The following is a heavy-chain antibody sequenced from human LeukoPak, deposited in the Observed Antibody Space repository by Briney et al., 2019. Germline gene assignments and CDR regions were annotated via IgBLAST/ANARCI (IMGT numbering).Heavy chain of an antibody. J-gene: IGHJ4*02. CDR2: ISSNGGST. CDR3: ARQRLRLGELSLLLDY. V-gene: IGHV3-64*02. Sequence: GGSLRLSCAASGFTFSSYALHWVRQAPGKGLEYVSFISSNGGSTYYADSVRGRFTISRDNSNNTLYLQMGSLSADDMAVYYCARQRLRLGELSLLLDYWGQGSLVTVSS. D-gene: IGHD3-16*02. CDR1: GFTFSSYA.